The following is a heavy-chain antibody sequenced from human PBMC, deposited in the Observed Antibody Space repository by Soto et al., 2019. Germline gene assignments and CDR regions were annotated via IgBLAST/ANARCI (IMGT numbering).Heavy chain of an antibody. V-gene: IGHV4-4*07. J-gene: IGHJ6*02. D-gene: IGHD6-13*01. CDR1: GGSISSYY. CDR3: ARDRLWSSSWYGDYYYGMDV. Sequence: QVQLQESGPGLVKPSETLSLTCTVSGGSISSYYWSWIRQPAGKGLEWIGRIYTSGSTNYNPSLKSRVTMSVDTSKNQFSLKLSSVTAADTAVYYCARDRLWSSSWYGDYYYGMDVWGQGTTVTVSS. CDR2: IYTSGST.